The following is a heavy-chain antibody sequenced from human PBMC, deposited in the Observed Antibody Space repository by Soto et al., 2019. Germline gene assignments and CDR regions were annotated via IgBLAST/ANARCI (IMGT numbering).Heavy chain of an antibody. V-gene: IGHV6-1*01. J-gene: IGHJ4*02. CDR3: ASGHSSGWLDGGFDY. CDR1: GDSVSSNSAA. Sequence: SQTLSLTCAISGDSVSSNSAAWNWIRQSPSRGLEWLGRTYYRSKWYNDYAVSVKSRITTNPDTSKNQFSLQLNSVTPEDTAVYYCASGHSSGWLDGGFDYWSQGTLVTVSS. CDR2: TYYRSKWYN. D-gene: IGHD6-19*01.